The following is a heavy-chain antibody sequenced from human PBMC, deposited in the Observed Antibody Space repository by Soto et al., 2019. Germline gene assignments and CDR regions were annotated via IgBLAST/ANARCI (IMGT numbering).Heavy chain of an antibody. Sequence: PGGSLRICCVASGFTFSNYAMHWVRQAPGKGLEWVAIVSYDGDNEYYADSVRGRFFISRDNSRNMVYLRISSLKTEDTAVYYCEAIYFESNGYYGGKDYWGQGTPVTVSS. V-gene: IGHV3-30*03. J-gene: IGHJ4*02. CDR3: EAIYFESNGYYGGKDY. CDR2: VSYDGDNE. CDR1: GFTFSNYA. D-gene: IGHD3-22*01.